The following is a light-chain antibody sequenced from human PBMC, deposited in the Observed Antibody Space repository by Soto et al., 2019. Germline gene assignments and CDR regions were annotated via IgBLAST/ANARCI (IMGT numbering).Light chain of an antibody. CDR2: GSS. CDR3: QQYGTSPT. J-gene: IGKJ1*01. V-gene: IGKV3-20*01. CDR1: QSVSNNY. Sequence: EIVLTQSPGTLSLSPGERATLSCRASQSVSNNYLAWYQQKPGQAPRRLIFGSSGRAHGIPHRFSGSGSGTDFTLTISRLEPDAFAVYYCQQYGTSPTFGQGTKLEIK.